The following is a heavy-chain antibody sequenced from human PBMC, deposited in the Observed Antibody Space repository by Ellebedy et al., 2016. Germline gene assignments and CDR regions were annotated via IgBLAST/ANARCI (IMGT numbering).Heavy chain of an antibody. V-gene: IGHV4-39*01. J-gene: IGHJ5*02. CDR2: IGNSGKT. CDR3: ARLQSIRGVS. Sequence: SETLSLTXTVSGASVSTSVYYGGWIRQPPGKAQEWIATIGNSGKTYYNVSLQSRATISLDTSTNQFSLRLASVNATDTSFYFCARLQSIRGVSWGQGTLLTVSS. CDR1: GASVSTSVYY. D-gene: IGHD6-6*01.